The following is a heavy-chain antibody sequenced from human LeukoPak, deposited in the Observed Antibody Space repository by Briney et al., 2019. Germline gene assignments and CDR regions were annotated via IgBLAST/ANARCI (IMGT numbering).Heavy chain of an antibody. V-gene: IGHV3-74*01. CDR3: TTIRPDY. CDR2: IKSDDSST. CDR1: GFTFSSYW. Sequence: GSLRLSCAASGFTFSSYWMHWVRQAPGKGLVWVSRIKSDDSSTDYADSVKGRFTISRDNAKKTLYLQMNSLRAEDTAVYYCTTIRPDYWGQGTLVTVSS. J-gene: IGHJ4*02. D-gene: IGHD5-12*01.